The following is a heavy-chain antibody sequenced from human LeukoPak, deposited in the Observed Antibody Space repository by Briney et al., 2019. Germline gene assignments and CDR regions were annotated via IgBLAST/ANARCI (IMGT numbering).Heavy chain of an antibody. Sequence: SETLSLTCTVSGGSISSYYWSWIRQPPGKGLEWIGYIYYSGSTNYNPSLKSRVTISVDTPKNQFSLKLSSVTAADTAVYYCARTRLTTVTTPFDYWGQGTLVTVSS. CDR3: ARTRLTTVTTPFDY. D-gene: IGHD4-11*01. CDR2: IYYSGST. V-gene: IGHV4-59*01. CDR1: GGSISSYY. J-gene: IGHJ4*02.